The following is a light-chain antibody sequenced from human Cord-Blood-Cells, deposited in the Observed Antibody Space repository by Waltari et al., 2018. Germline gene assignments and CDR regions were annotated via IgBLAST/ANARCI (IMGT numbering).Light chain of an antibody. Sequence: QSALTQPRPVSGSPGQSVTISCTGTSSDVGGYNYVSWYQQLPGKAPKLMIYDVSKRPSGFPDRFSGSKSGNTASLTISGLQAEDEADYYCCSYAGSYTWVFGGGTKLTVL. V-gene: IGLV2-11*01. J-gene: IGLJ3*02. CDR3: CSYAGSYTWV. CDR1: SSDVGGYNY. CDR2: DVS.